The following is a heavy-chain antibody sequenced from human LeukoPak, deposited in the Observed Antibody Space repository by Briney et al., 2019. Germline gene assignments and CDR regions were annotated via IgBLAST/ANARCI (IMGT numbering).Heavy chain of an antibody. V-gene: IGHV3-48*01. J-gene: IGHJ3*02. Sequence: GASLRLSCAASGFTFNNYAMNWVRQAPGKGLEWLSYITRSSSTIYYADSVKGRFTISRDNAKNSLYLQMNSLRVDDTAVYYCATADRGAFDIWGQGTMVIVSS. CDR3: ATADRGAFDI. CDR1: GFTFNNYA. CDR2: ITRSSSTI.